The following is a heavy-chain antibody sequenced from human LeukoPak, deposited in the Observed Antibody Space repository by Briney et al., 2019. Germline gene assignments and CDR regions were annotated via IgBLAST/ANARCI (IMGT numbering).Heavy chain of an antibody. V-gene: IGHV3-7*01. CDR1: GFTFSSYW. J-gene: IGHJ4*02. D-gene: IGHD5-18*01. CDR2: IKQDGSEK. Sequence: GGSLRLSCAASGFTFSSYWMSWVRQAPGKGLEWVANIKQDGSEKYYVHSVKGRFTVSRDNAKNSLYLQMNSLRAEDTAVYYCARDYTALYYFDYWGQGTLVTVSS. CDR3: ARDYTALYYFDY.